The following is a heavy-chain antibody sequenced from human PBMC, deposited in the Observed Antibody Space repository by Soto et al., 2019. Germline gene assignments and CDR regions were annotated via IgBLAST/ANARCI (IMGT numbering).Heavy chain of an antibody. D-gene: IGHD6-19*01. J-gene: IGHJ4*02. CDR1: GFTFSSYA. Sequence: QVQLVESGGGVVQHGRSLRLSCAASGFTFSSYAMHWVRQAPGKGLEWVAVISYDGSNKYYADSVKGRFTISRDNSKNTLYLQMNSLRAEDTAVYYCARDPREGSGWYLGADYWGQGTLVTVSS. V-gene: IGHV3-30-3*01. CDR3: ARDPREGSGWYLGADY. CDR2: ISYDGSNK.